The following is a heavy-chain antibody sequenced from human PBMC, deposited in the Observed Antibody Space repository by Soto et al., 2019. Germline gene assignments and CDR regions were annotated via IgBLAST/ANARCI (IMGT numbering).Heavy chain of an antibody. J-gene: IGHJ4*03. D-gene: IGHD7-27*01. CDR2: IGGTDGDSDGVP. V-gene: IGHV3-23*01. Sequence: VQLLESGGDVVQPGGPLRLSCVASGFILNKYAMSWVRQAPGKGLEWVSTIGGTDGDSDGVPWYEDYVNVGFTISRDRSSDALFLHRDNLRAEYSAPYYCVNRGRHWGAFDFWGQGTPVVVSS. CDR1: GFILNKYA. CDR3: VNRGRHWGAFDF.